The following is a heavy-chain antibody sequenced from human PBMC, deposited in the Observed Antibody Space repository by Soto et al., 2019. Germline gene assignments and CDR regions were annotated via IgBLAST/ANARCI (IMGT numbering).Heavy chain of an antibody. Sequence: KAGGSLRLSCEASGFTFSRVSMNWVRQVPGKGLEWVAPISSAGSETWYSDSVKGRFIISRDNAQNSLFLQMNTLRPDDSAIYYCARVAYWGPGTQVTVSS. CDR3: ARVAY. CDR2: ISSAGSET. J-gene: IGHJ4*02. V-gene: IGHV3-21*01. CDR1: GFTFSRVS.